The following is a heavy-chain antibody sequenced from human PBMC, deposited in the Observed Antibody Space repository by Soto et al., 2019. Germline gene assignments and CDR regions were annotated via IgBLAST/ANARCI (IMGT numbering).Heavy chain of an antibody. V-gene: IGHV4-28*03. CDR3: AREGNLGRWIQPLDS. D-gene: IGHD2-2*03. CDR1: GYSISSSNW. CDR2: IHYNGNT. J-gene: IGHJ4*02. Sequence: SETLSLTCAVSGYSISSSNWWGWIRQPPGKGLEWIGNIHYNGNTKYSPSLKSRVTMSVDTSKNHFSLKLISVTTADTAVYFCAREGNLGRWIQPLDSWGQGTLVTVSS.